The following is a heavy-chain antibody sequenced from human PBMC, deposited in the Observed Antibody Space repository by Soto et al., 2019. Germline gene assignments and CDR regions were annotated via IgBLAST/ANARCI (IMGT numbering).Heavy chain of an antibody. Sequence: ASVKVSCKASGYTFTDYHIHWVRQAPGQGLEWMGWINPNSGGTNYAQKFQGWVTMTRDTSISTAYMELTRLTSDDTAVYFCATSRLRDRAAADFDYWGQGTLVTVSS. CDR3: ATSRLRDRAAADFDY. CDR1: GYTFTDYH. CDR2: INPNSGGT. V-gene: IGHV1-2*04. J-gene: IGHJ4*02. D-gene: IGHD6-25*01.